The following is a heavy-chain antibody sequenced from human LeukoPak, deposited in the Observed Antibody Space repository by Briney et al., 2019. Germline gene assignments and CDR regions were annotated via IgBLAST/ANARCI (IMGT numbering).Heavy chain of an antibody. Sequence: SETLSLTCAVYGGSFSDYYWTWIRQPPGKGLEWIGEINHSGSTNYNPSLKSRVTISVDTSKNQFSLKLSSVTAADTAVYYCANYYDSSGYYLGYWGQGTLVTVSS. D-gene: IGHD3-22*01. CDR2: INHSGST. CDR1: GGSFSDYY. CDR3: ANYYDSSGYYLGY. J-gene: IGHJ4*02. V-gene: IGHV4-34*01.